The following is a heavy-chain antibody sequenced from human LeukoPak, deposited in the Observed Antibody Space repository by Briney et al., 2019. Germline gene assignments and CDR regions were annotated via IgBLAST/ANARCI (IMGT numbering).Heavy chain of an antibody. CDR1: GFTVSSNY. CDR2: LYSGGGT. Sequence: GGSLRLSCAASGFTVSSNYMSWVRQAPGKGLEWVSILYSGGGTYYADSVKGRFTISRDNSKNTLYLQTNSLRAEDTAVYYCASRLMTTVSYFDCWGQGTLVTVSS. D-gene: IGHD4-11*01. V-gene: IGHV3-66*01. CDR3: ASRLMTTVSYFDC. J-gene: IGHJ4*02.